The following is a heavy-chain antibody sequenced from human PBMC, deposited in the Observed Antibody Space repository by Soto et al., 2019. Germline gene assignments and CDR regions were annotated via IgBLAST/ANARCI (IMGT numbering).Heavy chain of an antibody. CDR1: RFTFSSYS. J-gene: IGHJ6*02. CDR3: AKGESNGMDV. V-gene: IGHV3-23*01. D-gene: IGHD3-10*01. CDR2: ISGSGGRT. Sequence: LXLSCAASRFTFSSYSMSWVRQAPGKGLEWVSAISGSGGRTYYADSLKGRFTISRDNSKNTLYLQMNSLRAEDTAVYYCAKGESNGMDVWGQGTTVTVSS.